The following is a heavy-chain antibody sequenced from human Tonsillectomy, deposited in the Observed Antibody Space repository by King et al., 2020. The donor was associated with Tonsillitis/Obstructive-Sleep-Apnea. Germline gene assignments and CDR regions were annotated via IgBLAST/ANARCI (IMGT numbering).Heavy chain of an antibody. Sequence: VQLVESGGGVVQPGRSLRLSCAASGFTFSSYSMHWVRQAPGKGLEWVAIISYDGSYEYYADSVKSRFTISRDNSKNTLYLQMSSLRAEDTAVYYCARDHDPYDNSGPGDYWGQGTLVTVSS. J-gene: IGHJ4*02. CDR3: ARDHDPYDNSGPGDY. V-gene: IGHV3-30*04. D-gene: IGHD3-22*01. CDR2: ISYDGSYE. CDR1: GFTFSSYS.